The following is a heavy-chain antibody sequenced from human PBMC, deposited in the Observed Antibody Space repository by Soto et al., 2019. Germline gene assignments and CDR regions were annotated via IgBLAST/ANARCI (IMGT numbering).Heavy chain of an antibody. CDR2: FDPEDGET. CDR3: ATDEDIVGAPAQKY. CDR1: GYTLTELS. D-gene: IGHD1-26*01. Sequence: ASLKVSCKVSGYTLTELSMHWVRQAPGKGLEWMGGFDPEDGETIYAQKFQGRVTMTEDTSTDTAYMELSSLRSEDTAVYYCATDEDIVGAPAQKYWGQGTLVTVSS. V-gene: IGHV1-24*01. J-gene: IGHJ4*02.